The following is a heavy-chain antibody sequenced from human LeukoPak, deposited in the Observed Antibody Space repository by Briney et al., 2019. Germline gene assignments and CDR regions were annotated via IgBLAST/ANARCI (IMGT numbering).Heavy chain of an antibody. CDR3: ARARPESLWFGEGFDY. Sequence: SVKVSCKASGGTFSSYAISWVRQAPGQGREGMGGIIPILGIANYAQKFQGRVTITADKSTSTAYMELSSLRSEDTAVYYCARARPESLWFGEGFDYWGQGTLVTVSS. CDR2: IIPILGIA. J-gene: IGHJ4*02. D-gene: IGHD3-10*01. V-gene: IGHV1-69*10. CDR1: GGTFSSYA.